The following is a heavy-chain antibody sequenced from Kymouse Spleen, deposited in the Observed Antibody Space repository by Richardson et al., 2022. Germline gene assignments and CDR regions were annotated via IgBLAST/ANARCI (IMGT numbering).Heavy chain of an antibody. V-gene: IGHV1-18*01. CDR2: ISAYNGNT. J-gene: IGHJ6*02. D-gene: IGHD5-12*01. CDR1: GYTFTSYG. CDR3: ARDQGYSGYVYYYYYYGMDV. Sequence: QVQLVQSGAEVKKPGASVKVSCKASGYTFTSYGISWVRQAPGQGLEWMGWISAYNGNTNYAQKLQGRVTMTTDTSTSTAYMELRSLRSDDTAVYYCARDQGYSGYVYYYYYYGMDVWGQGTTVTVSS.